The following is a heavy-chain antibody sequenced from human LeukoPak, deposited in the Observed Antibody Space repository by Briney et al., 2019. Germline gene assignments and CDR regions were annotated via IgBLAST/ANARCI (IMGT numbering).Heavy chain of an antibody. J-gene: IGHJ4*02. CDR3: ARHRVSDVLRYFDWSNPPFFDY. CDR2: IYYSGST. CDR1: GGSVSSGDYY. Sequence: SETLSLTCTVSGGSVSSGDYYWGWIRQPPGKGLEWIGSIYYSGSTYYNPSLKSRVTISVDTSKNQFSLKLSSVTAADTAVYYCARHRVSDVLRYFDWSNPPFFDYWGQGTLVTVSS. D-gene: IGHD3-9*01. V-gene: IGHV4-39*01.